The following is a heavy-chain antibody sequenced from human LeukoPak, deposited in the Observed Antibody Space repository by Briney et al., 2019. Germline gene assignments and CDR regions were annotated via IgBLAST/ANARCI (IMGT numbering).Heavy chain of an antibody. V-gene: IGHV1-24*01. CDR1: GYTLTELS. CDR3: ARFGFQESEDCSSTSCYFDY. D-gene: IGHD2-2*01. Sequence: ASVKVSCKVSGYTLTELSMHWVRQAPGKGLEWMGGFDPEDGETIYAQKFQGRVTITADESTSTAYMELSSLRSEDTAVYYCARFGFQESEDCSSTSCYFDYWGQGTLVTVSS. J-gene: IGHJ4*02. CDR2: FDPEDGET.